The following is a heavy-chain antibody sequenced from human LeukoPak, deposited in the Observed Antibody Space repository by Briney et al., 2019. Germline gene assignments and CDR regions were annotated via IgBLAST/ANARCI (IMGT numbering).Heavy chain of an antibody. CDR2: IYHSGTT. Sequence: SDTLSLTCAVSGYSITSSSWWGWIRQPPGKGLEWIGYIYHSGTTYYNPSLQSRVTMSVDTSKNQFSLRLSSVTAADTAVYYCARLLYDSAGYYYFDYWGQGTLVTVSS. CDR3: ARLLYDSAGYYYFDY. D-gene: IGHD3-22*01. CDR1: GYSITSSSW. V-gene: IGHV4-28*01. J-gene: IGHJ4*02.